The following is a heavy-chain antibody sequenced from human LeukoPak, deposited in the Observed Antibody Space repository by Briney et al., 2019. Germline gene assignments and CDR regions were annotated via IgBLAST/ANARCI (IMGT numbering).Heavy chain of an antibody. J-gene: IGHJ4*02. CDR1: GGSISSYY. V-gene: IGHV4-59*01. Sequence: SETLSLTCTVSGGSISSYYWSWVRQPPGKGLEWIGYIYYSGSTNYNPSLKSRVTISVDPSKNQFSLKLSSVTAADTAVYYCARAGRDGYNYFDYWGQGTLVTVSS. CDR2: IYYSGST. D-gene: IGHD5-24*01. CDR3: ARAGRDGYNYFDY.